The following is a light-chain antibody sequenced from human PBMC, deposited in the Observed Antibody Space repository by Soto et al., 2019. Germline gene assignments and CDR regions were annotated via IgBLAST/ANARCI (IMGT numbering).Light chain of an antibody. CDR1: SSDVGGYNY. V-gene: IGLV2-14*01. Sequence: QSALTQPASVSGSPGQSITISCTGTSSDVGGYNYVSWYQHHPGKAPKLIIYEVSNRPSGVSNRFSGSKSGNTASLTISGLQADDEADYYCSSYTSSITVVFGIGTKLTVL. J-gene: IGLJ1*01. CDR2: EVS. CDR3: SSYTSSITVV.